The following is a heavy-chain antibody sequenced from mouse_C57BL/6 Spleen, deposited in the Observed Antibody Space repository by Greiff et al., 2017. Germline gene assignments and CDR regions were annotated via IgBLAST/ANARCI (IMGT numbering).Heavy chain of an antibody. CDR1: GYSFTSYW. CDR2: IDPSDSET. V-gene: IGHV1-52*01. J-gene: IGHJ2*01. Sequence: QVQLKQPGAELVRPGSSVKLSCKASGYSFTSYWMHWVKQRPIQGLEWIGNIDPSDSETHYNQKFKDKATLTVDKSSSTAYMQLSSLTSEDSAVYYCARGRLRRGAFDYWGQGTTLTVSS. D-gene: IGHD2-4*01. CDR3: ARGRLRRGAFDY.